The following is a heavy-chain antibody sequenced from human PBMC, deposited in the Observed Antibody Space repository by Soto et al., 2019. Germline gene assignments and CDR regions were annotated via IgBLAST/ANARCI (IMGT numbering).Heavy chain of an antibody. CDR1: GFTVSSNY. D-gene: IGHD2-2*01. CDR2: IYSGGST. J-gene: IGHJ4*02. CDR3: ARDRCSSTSCFNYFDY. Sequence: GGSLRLSCAASGFTVSSNYMSWVRQAPGKGLEWVSVIYSGGSTYYADSVKGRFTISRDNSKNTLYLQMNSLRAEDTAVYYCARDRCSSTSCFNYFDYWGQGTLVTVSS. V-gene: IGHV3-66*01.